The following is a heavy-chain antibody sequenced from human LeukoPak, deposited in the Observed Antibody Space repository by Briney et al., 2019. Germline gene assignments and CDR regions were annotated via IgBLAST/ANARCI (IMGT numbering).Heavy chain of an antibody. D-gene: IGHD2-2*01. CDR1: GFTFSSYG. J-gene: IGHJ6*03. V-gene: IGHV3-30*02. Sequence: GGSLRLSCAASGFTFSSYGMHWVRQAPGKGLEWVAFIRYDGSNKYYADSVKGRFTISRDNSKNTLYLQMNSLRAEDTAVYYCAKDEGYCSSTSCSSYYYYYHMDVWGKGTTVTVSS. CDR3: AKDEGYCSSTSCSSYYYYYHMDV. CDR2: IRYDGSNK.